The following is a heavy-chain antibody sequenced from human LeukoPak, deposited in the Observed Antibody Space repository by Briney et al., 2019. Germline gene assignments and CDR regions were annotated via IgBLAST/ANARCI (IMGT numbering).Heavy chain of an antibody. CDR1: RFTFSSYA. V-gene: IGHV3-23*01. D-gene: IGHD1-26*01. J-gene: IGHJ3*02. CDR3: AKVEVGDGAFDI. Sequence: GGSLRLSCAASRFTFSSYAMSWVRQAPGKGLEWVSAISGSGGSTYYADSVKGRFTISRDNSKNTLYLQMNSLRAEDTAVYYCAKVEVGDGAFDIWGQGTMVTVSS. CDR2: ISGSGGST.